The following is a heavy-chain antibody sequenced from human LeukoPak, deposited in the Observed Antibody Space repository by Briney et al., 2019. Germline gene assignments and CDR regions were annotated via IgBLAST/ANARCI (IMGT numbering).Heavy chain of an antibody. CDR2: ISYDGSNK. CDR3: ARDRIAVARFDY. J-gene: IGHJ4*02. Sequence: PGGSLRLSCAASGFTFSSYAMHWVRQAPGKGLEWVAVISYDGSNKYYADSVKGRFTISRDNSKNTLYLQMNSLRAEDTAVYYCARDRIAVARFDYWGQGTLVTVST. V-gene: IGHV3-30-3*01. CDR1: GFTFSSYA. D-gene: IGHD6-19*01.